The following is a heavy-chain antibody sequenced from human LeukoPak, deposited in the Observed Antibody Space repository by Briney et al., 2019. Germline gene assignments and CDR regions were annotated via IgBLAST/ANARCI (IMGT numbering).Heavy chain of an antibody. V-gene: IGHV1-8*01. CDR2: MNPNSGNT. D-gene: IGHD3-10*01. J-gene: IGHJ5*02. CDR3: ARRVPARGVRGVIIFRNWFDP. Sequence: ASVKVSCKASGYTFTSYDINWVRQATGQGLEWMGWMNPNSGNTGYAQKFQGRVTMTRNTSISTAYMELSSLRSEDTAVYYCARRVPARGVRGVIIFRNWFDPWGQGTLVTVSS. CDR1: GYTFTSYD.